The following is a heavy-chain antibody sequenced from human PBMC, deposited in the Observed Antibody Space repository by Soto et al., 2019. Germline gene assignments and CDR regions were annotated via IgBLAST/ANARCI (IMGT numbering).Heavy chain of an antibody. CDR3: APSFGAFDY. Sequence: QVQLVESGGGVVQPGRSLRLSCAASGFTFSSYGMHWVRQAPGKGLEWVAVISYDGCNKYYADSVKGRFTISRDNSKNTLYLPMNSLRAEDTAVYYCAPSFGAFDYWGQETLVTVSS. V-gene: IGHV3-30*03. CDR1: GFTFSSYG. D-gene: IGHD3-10*01. CDR2: ISYDGCNK. J-gene: IGHJ4*02.